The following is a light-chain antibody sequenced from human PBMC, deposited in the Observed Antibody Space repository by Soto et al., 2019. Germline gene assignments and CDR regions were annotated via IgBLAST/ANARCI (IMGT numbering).Light chain of an antibody. Sequence: DIQMTQSPSTLSASVGDRVTITCRASQSINSWLAWFQQKPGKAPKLLIYKASSLESGVPSRFSGSGSGTGFTLTISSLQPDDFATYYCQQYYRYRTFGQGTKVEIK. CDR3: QQYYRYRT. V-gene: IGKV1-5*03. J-gene: IGKJ1*01. CDR1: QSINSW. CDR2: KAS.